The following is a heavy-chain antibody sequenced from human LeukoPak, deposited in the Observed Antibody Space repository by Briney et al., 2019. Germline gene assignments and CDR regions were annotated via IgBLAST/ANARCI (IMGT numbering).Heavy chain of an antibody. V-gene: IGHV1-46*01. CDR2: INPSGGST. D-gene: IGHD3-9*01. J-gene: IGHJ4*02. CDR3: ARSRSLRYFDWLLSY. Sequence: ASVKVSCKSSGYTVTSYYMHWVRQAPGQGLEWMGIINPSGGSTSYAQKFQGRVTMTRDTSTSTVYMELSSLRSEDTAVYYCARSRSLRYFDWLLSYWGQGTLVTVSS. CDR1: GYTVTSYY.